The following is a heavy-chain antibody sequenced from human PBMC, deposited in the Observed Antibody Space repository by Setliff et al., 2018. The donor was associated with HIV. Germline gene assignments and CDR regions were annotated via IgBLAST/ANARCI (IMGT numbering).Heavy chain of an antibody. D-gene: IGHD3-22*01. J-gene: IGHJ4*02. CDR1: GFTFSSYG. CDR2: IRYDGSNK. V-gene: IGHV3-30*02. CDR3: AKIQNPQGYYYDSSGYYPHPGSPDY. Sequence: GGSLRLSCAASGFTFSSYGMHWVRQAPGKGLEWVAFIRYDGSNKYYADSVRGRFTISRDNSKNTLYLQMNSLRAEDTAVYYCAKIQNPQGYYYDSSGYYPHPGSPDYWGQGTLVTVSS.